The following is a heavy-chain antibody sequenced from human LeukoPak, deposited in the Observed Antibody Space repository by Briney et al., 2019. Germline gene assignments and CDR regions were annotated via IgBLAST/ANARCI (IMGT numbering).Heavy chain of an antibody. CDR1: GLTFSNFW. CDR2: IKEDGSEQ. CDR3: ARRAYNWGAFDI. D-gene: IGHD5-24*01. V-gene: IGHV3-7*05. Sequence: GGSLRLSCVASGLTFSNFWMGWVRQAPGKGLEWVANIKEDGSEQYYVDSLKGRFTISRDNAKDSLYLQMNSLRAEDTAVYYCARRAYNWGAFDIWGQGTMVTVSS. J-gene: IGHJ3*02.